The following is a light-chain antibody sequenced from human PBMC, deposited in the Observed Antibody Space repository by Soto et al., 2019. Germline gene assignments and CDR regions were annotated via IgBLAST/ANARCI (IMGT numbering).Light chain of an antibody. V-gene: IGLV1-44*01. CDR2: TNN. J-gene: IGLJ3*02. CDR1: GSNIGRNP. Sequence: QSVLTQPPSASGTPGQRVTISCSGSGSNIGRNPVNWYRQLPGAAPKLLIYTNNQRPSGVPDRFSGSKSGTSASLAISGLQSEDEADYYCAAWDDSLNGWVFGGGAKLTVL. CDR3: AAWDDSLNGWV.